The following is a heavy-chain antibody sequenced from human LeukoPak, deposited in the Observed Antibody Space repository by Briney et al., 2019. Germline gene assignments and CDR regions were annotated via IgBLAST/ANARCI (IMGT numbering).Heavy chain of an antibody. D-gene: IGHD6-13*01. J-gene: IGHJ6*02. Sequence: PGGSLRLSCAASGFTFSSYAMHWVRQAPGKGLERVAVISYDGSNKYYADSVKGRFTISRDNSKNTLYLQMNSLRAEDTAVYYCARDPIAAAGLYYYYGMDVWGQGTTVTVSS. CDR3: ARDPIAAAGLYYYYGMDV. V-gene: IGHV3-30-3*01. CDR2: ISYDGSNK. CDR1: GFTFSSYA.